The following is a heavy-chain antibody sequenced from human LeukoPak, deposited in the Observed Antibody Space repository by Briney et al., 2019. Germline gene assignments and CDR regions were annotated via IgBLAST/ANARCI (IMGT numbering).Heavy chain of an antibody. D-gene: IGHD1-26*01. CDR1: GYTFTSYG. V-gene: IGHV1-18*01. CDR2: ISAYNGNT. J-gene: IGHJ4*02. Sequence: ASVKVSCKASGYTFTSYGISWVRQAPGQGLEWMGWISAYNGNTNYAQKLQGRVTMTTDTSTSTAYMELRSLRSEDTAVYYCARDRAVGATTRFDYWGQGTLVTVSS. CDR3: ARDRAVGATTRFDY.